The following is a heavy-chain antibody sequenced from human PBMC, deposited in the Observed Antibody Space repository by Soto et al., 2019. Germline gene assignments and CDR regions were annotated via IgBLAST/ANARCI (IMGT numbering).Heavy chain of an antibody. Sequence: PGESLKISCAASGFTFSSYAMSWVRQAPGKGLEWVSAISGSGGSTYYADSVEGRFTISRDNSKNTLYLQMNSLRAEDTAVYYCAKLGLRITMIVVVITGKGYYFDYWGQGTLVTVSS. CDR3: AKLGLRITMIVVVITGKGYYFDY. CDR2: ISGSGGST. CDR1: GFTFSSYA. D-gene: IGHD3-22*01. V-gene: IGHV3-23*01. J-gene: IGHJ4*02.